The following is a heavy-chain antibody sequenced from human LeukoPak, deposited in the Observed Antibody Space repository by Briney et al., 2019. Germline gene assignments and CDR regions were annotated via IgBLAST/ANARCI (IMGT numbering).Heavy chain of an antibody. CDR1: GGSISS. Sequence: SETLSLTCTVSGGSISSFYWSWFYWSWIRQPPGKGLEWIGYIYFSGSTNYNPSLKSRVTISVDMSKNQFSLKLSSVTAADTAVYYCARGVVAAPQTFDYWGQGTLVTVSS. V-gene: IGHV4-61*08. CDR3: ARGVVAAPQTFDY. J-gene: IGHJ4*02. CDR2: IYFSGST. D-gene: IGHD2-15*01.